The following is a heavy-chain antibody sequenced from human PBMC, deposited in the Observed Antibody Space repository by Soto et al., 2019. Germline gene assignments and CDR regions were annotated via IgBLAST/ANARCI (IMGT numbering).Heavy chain of an antibody. CDR1: GGTFSSYT. V-gene: IGHV1-69*08. J-gene: IGHJ4*02. CDR3: ARDGDYYYGSGSPVGY. CDR2: IIPILGIA. D-gene: IGHD3-10*01. Sequence: QVQLVQSGAEVKKPGSSVKVSCKASGGTFSSYTISWVRQAPGQGLEWMGRIIPILGIANYAQKFQGRVTITADKSTSTAYMELSSLRSEDTAVYYCARDGDYYYGSGSPVGYWGQGTLDTVSS.